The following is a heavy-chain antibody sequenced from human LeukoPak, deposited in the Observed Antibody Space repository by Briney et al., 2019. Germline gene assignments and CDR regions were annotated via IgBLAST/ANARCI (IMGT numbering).Heavy chain of an antibody. Sequence: PSETLSLTCTVSGGSISSNYYYWSWIRQPPGKGLEWIGYMYYGGSTYYNPSLQSRVTMSVDTSKNQFSLKLSSVTAADTAVYYCARVLWGIVVVPAANNYYYYYMDVWGKGTTVTVSS. CDR3: ARVLWGIVVVPAANNYYYYYMDV. V-gene: IGHV4-30-4*08. J-gene: IGHJ6*03. CDR2: MYYGGST. D-gene: IGHD2-2*01. CDR1: GGSISSNYYY.